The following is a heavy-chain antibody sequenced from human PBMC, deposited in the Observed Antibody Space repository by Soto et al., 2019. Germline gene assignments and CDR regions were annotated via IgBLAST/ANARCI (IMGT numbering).Heavy chain of an antibody. CDR2: INHSGST. J-gene: IGHJ3*02. V-gene: IGHV4-34*01. CDR1: GGSFSGYY. D-gene: IGHD3-3*01. CDR3: ARPSYYDFWSGYTDAFDI. Sequence: PSETLSLTCAVYGGSFSGYYWSWIRQPPGKGLEWIGEINHSGSTNYTPSLKSRVTISVDTSKNQFSLKLSSVTAADTAVYYCARPSYYDFWSGYTDAFDIWGQGTMVTVSS.